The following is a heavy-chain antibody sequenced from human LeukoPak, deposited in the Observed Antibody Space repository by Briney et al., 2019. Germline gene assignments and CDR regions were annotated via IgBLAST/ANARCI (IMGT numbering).Heavy chain of an antibody. CDR1: GGSISSYY. V-gene: IGHV4-59*08. Sequence: NASETLSLTCTVSGGSISSYYWSWIRQPPGKGLEWIGYIYYSGSTNYNPSLKSRVTISVETSKNQFSLKLSSVTAADTAVYYCARLDVAAVDYWGQGTLVTVSS. CDR2: IYYSGST. D-gene: IGHD6-13*01. CDR3: ARLDVAAVDY. J-gene: IGHJ4*02.